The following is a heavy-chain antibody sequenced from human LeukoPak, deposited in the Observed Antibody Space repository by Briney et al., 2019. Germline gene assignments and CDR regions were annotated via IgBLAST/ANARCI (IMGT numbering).Heavy chain of an antibody. Sequence: SQTLSLTCTVSGRSMCGSNYYYHFVRQPAGQGLEWIERIFLGGTTHYNPSLTSRLRISMDRSNNRGYLTLSSVTAADTALYFFARGDGSHGGGLFYPWGQGTLVIVSS. CDR2: IFLGGTT. J-gene: IGHJ5*02. V-gene: IGHV4-61*02. D-gene: IGHD2-21*02. CDR1: GRSMCGSNYY. CDR3: ARGDGSHGGGLFYP.